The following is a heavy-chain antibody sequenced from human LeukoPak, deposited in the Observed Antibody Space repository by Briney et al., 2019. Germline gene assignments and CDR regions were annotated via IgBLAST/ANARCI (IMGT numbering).Heavy chain of an antibody. CDR3: ARRNYDTTSGLGDGYFDY. D-gene: IGHD3-22*01. J-gene: IGHJ4*02. Sequence: SETLSLTCAVYGGSFSGFYWNYIRQPPGKGMEWIGEISQSGSINYNPSLKSRVTISIDTSKKQFSLKMSSVTAADTAIYYCARRNYDTTSGLGDGYFDYRGQGTLVTVSS. V-gene: IGHV4-34*01. CDR2: ISQSGSI. CDR1: GGSFSGFY.